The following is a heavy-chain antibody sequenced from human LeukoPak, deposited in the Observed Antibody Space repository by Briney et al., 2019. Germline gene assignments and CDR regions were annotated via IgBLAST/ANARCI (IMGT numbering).Heavy chain of an antibody. CDR2: IRSSGRDI. D-gene: IGHD6-19*01. J-gene: IGHJ1*01. V-gene: IGHV3-21*01. CDR1: GFTLSSYS. CDR3: ARGPGIAVAPLQH. Sequence: GGSLRLSCEVSGFTLSSYSMSWVRQAPGKGLEWVSSIRSSGRDIYYADSVRGRFTIARDDAKNSLYLQMNSLRAEDTAVYYCARGPGIAVAPLQHWGQGTLVTVSS.